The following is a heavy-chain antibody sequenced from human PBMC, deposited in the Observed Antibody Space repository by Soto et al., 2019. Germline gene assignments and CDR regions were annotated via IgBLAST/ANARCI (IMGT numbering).Heavy chain of an antibody. Sequence: QVQLVQSGAEVKKPGASVKVSCKASGYTFTSYGISWVRQAPGQGLEWMGWISAYNGNTNYAQKLQGRVTMTTDTSTSTAYMELRSLRSDDTAVYYCAIDTSDMLTGYYPDYWGQGTLVTVSS. J-gene: IGHJ4*02. D-gene: IGHD3-9*01. CDR2: ISAYNGNT. V-gene: IGHV1-18*01. CDR3: AIDTSDMLTGYYPDY. CDR1: GYTFTSYG.